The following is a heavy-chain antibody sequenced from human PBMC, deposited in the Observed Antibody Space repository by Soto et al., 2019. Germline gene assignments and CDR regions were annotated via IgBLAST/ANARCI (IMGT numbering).Heavy chain of an antibody. J-gene: IGHJ4*02. CDR1: GYTFTSYG. Sequence: QVQLVQSGAEVKKPGASVKVSCKASGYTFTSYGISWVRQAPGQGLEWMGWISGYNGNTKYAQKLQGRVTITTDTTTTPAYMELRSLRSDDTAVYYCARDLGGQIVDYWGQGTLVTVSS. CDR3: ARDLGGQIVDY. CDR2: ISGYNGNT. D-gene: IGHD1-26*01. V-gene: IGHV1-18*01.